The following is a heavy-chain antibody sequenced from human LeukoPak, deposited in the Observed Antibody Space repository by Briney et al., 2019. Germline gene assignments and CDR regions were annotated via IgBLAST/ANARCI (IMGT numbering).Heavy chain of an antibody. V-gene: IGHV1-46*01. CDR1: GYTFSSNY. Sequence: GASVKVSCKASGYTFSSNYVHWVRQAPGQGLEWMGIINPSGGSTSYAQKFQGRVTMTRDTSTSTVYMELSSLRSEDAAVYYCARDLLDYLPKYSSSCPDYWGQGTLVTVSS. CDR3: ARDLLDYLPKYSSSCPDY. D-gene: IGHD6-13*01. J-gene: IGHJ4*02. CDR2: INPSGGST.